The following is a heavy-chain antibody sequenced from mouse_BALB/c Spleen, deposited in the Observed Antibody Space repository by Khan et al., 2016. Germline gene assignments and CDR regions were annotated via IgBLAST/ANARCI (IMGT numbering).Heavy chain of an antibody. CDR1: GYTFTNYG. Sequence: QIQLVQSGPELKKPGETVKISCKASGYTFTNYGMNWVKQAPGKGLKWMSWINTYTGEPTYADDFKGRFAFSLETSASPAYLQINNLKNEDTATYFCARRHYGSSYDAWFAYWGQGTLVTVSA. CDR2: INTYTGEP. D-gene: IGHD1-1*01. V-gene: IGHV9-3-1*01. J-gene: IGHJ3*01. CDR3: ARRHYGSSYDAWFAY.